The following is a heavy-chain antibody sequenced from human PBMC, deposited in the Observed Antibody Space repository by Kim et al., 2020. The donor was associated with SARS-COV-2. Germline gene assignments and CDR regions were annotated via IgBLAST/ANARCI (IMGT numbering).Heavy chain of an antibody. CDR3: ARAALDSVSHFGPPSLDYGPPSPDY. CDR1: GGSISNYY. D-gene: IGHD3-10*01. V-gene: IGHV4-59*01. CDR2: IYYSGGT. J-gene: IGHJ4*02. Sequence: SETLSLTCTVSGGSISNYYWSWIRQPPGKGLEWIGYIYYSGGTNYNPSLKSRVTISVDTSKNQFSLKLKSVTAADTAVYYCARAALDSVSHFGPPSLDYGPPSPDYWGPGTLVTVSS.